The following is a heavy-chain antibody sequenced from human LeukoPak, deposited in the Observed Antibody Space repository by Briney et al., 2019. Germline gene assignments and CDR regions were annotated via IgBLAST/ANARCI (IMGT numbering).Heavy chain of an antibody. D-gene: IGHD2-2*01. CDR3: AGRGVEYCSSTSCQDV. Sequence: PGGSLRLSCAASGFTLSNYNMNWVRQAPGKGLEWVSYISYSSSIIYYADSVKGRCTVSRDNAKNSLYLQMNSLRAEDTAVYYCAGRGVEYCSSTSCQDVWGKGTTVTVSS. J-gene: IGHJ6*04. V-gene: IGHV3-48*01. CDR2: ISYSSSII. CDR1: GFTLSNYN.